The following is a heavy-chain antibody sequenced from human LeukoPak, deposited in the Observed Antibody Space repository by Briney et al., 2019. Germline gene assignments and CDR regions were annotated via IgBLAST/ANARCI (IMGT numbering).Heavy chain of an antibody. D-gene: IGHD3-3*01. Sequence: GASVKVSCKASGDTFTSYNINWVGHATARGLEWMGWMNRYSGSTGYAQNFQGRVTMTRNASISTAYWELSSLRSEDTAVYYRARGFKESFWSGYYWFDYWGQGPLVTVSS. J-gene: IGHJ4*02. CDR2: MNRYSGST. CDR3: ARGFKESFWSGYYWFDY. V-gene: IGHV1-8*01. CDR1: GDTFTSYN.